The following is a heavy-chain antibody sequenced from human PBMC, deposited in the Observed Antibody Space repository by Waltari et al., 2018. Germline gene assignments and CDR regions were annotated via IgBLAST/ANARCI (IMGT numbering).Heavy chain of an antibody. Sequence: EVQLLESGGGLVQPGGSLRLSCAASGFIFTNYAMSWVRQPPGKGLDWVSLIYAGGNTYYADSVRGRFTISRDSSKNTVYLQMNSLRTEDTAVYYCAKAYGSGSYSDVNDYWGQGTLVTVSS. V-gene: IGHV3-23*03. CDR1: GFIFTNYA. D-gene: IGHD3-10*01. CDR2: IYAGGNT. J-gene: IGHJ4*02. CDR3: AKAYGSGSYSDVNDY.